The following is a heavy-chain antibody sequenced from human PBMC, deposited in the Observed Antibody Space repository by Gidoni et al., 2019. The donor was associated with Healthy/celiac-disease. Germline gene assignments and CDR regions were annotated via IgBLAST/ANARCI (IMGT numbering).Heavy chain of an antibody. J-gene: IGHJ6*02. CDR1: GFTFSSYW. D-gene: IGHD2-2*01. Sequence: EVQLVESGGGLVQPGGSLRLSCAASGFTFSSYWMHWVRQAPGKGLVWVSRINSDGSSTSYADSVKGRFTISRDNAKNTLYLQMNSLRAEDTAVYYCARDQHCSSTSCYYYYGMDVWGQGTTVTVSS. CDR2: INSDGSST. CDR3: ARDQHCSSTSCYYYYGMDV. V-gene: IGHV3-74*01.